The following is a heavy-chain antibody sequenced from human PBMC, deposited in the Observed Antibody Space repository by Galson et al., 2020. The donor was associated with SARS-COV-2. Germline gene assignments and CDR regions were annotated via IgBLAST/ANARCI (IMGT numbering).Heavy chain of an antibody. J-gene: IGHJ4*02. V-gene: IGHV3-21*06. CDR3: TRERGYSYGYSDY. D-gene: IGHD5-18*01. Sequence: NSGGSLRLSCAASGFTFSSYSMNWVRQAPGKGLEWVSSISGTSTNIYYADSVKGRFTISRDNAKNSLYLQMNSLGTEDTAVYYCTRERGYSYGYSDYWGQGTLATVSS. CDR2: ISGTSTNI. CDR1: GFTFSSYS.